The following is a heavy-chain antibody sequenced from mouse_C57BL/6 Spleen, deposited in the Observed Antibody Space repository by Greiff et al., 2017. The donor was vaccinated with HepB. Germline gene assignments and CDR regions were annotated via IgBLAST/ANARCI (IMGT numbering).Heavy chain of an antibody. D-gene: IGHD1-1*01. CDR3: SRRYYYGSSYWYFDV. V-gene: IGHV1-85*01. CDR2: IYPRDGST. CDR1: GYTFTSYD. J-gene: IGHJ1*03. Sequence: VKLMESGPELVKPGASVKLSCKASGYTFTSYDINWVKQRPGQGLEWIGWIYPRDGSTKYNEKFKGKATLTVDTSSSTAYMELHSLTSEDSAVYFCSRRYYYGSSYWYFDVWGTGTTVTVSS.